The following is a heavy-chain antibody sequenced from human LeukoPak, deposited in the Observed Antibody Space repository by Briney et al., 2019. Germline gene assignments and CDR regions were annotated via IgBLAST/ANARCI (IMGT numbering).Heavy chain of an antibody. CDR2: ISGTDGTK. CDR3: AKDRGFTLRDGGMFDS. J-gene: IGHJ4*02. V-gene: IGHV3-23*01. Sequence: EGSLRLSCAASGFTFSNYAMNWVRQVPGKGLEWVSGISGTDGTKYDAESVRGRFTVSRDNSKNTLYLQMSSLRAEDTAIYYCAKDRGFTLRDGGMFDSWGQGTLVTVSS. D-gene: IGHD5-24*01. CDR1: GFTFSNYA.